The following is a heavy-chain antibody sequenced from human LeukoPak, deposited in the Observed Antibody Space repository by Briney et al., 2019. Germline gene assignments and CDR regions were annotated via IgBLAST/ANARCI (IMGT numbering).Heavy chain of an antibody. D-gene: IGHD2-15*01. J-gene: IGHJ4*02. CDR1: GYTFTGYY. CDR3: ARPQIEGYCSGGSCSVPFNY. CDR2: INAGNGNT. Sequence: ASVKVSCKASGYTFTGYYMHWVRQAPGQRLEWMGWINAGNGNTKYSQKFQGRVTITRDTSASTAYMELSSLRSEDTAVYYCARPQIEGYCSGGSCSVPFNYWGQGTLVTVSS. V-gene: IGHV1-3*01.